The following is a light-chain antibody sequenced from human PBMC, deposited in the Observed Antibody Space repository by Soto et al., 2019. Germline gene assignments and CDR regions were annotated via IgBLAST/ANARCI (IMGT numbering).Light chain of an antibody. J-gene: IGLJ1*01. V-gene: IGLV2-14*01. CDR1: SGDVGAYDY. CDR3: ASHTTSDTRV. Sequence: QSVLTQPASVSGSPGQSIAISCTGTSGDVGAYDYVSWYQHHPDKAPKLMIYEVSNRPSGVSGRFSGSKSVYTATLTISGLQAEDEADYYCASHTTSDTRVFGTGTKVTVL. CDR2: EVS.